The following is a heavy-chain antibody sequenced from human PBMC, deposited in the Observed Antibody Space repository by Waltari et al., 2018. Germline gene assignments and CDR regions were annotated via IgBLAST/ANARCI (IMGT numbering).Heavy chain of an antibody. V-gene: IGHV3-7*03. J-gene: IGHJ4*02. CDR2: KKEDGIEK. Sequence: EVQLVESGGGLVQPGGYLRLSCAVSEFTFSRHWMTWVRKAPGKGLCRVADKKEDGIEKHYVDSVKGQFTISRDNTKKLVQLEMNSLRAEDTAVYYCRFWSDEKKSDFWGQGTLVTVSS. D-gene: IGHD3-3*01. CDR3: RFWSDEKKSDF. CDR1: EFTFSRHW.